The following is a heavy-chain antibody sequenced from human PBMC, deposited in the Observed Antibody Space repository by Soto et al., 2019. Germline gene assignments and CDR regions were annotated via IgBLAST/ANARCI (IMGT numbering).Heavy chain of an antibody. CDR1: GFTFSSYG. D-gene: IGHD4-17*01. CDR3: ARARTVTTLLDV. CDR2: IWYDGSNK. V-gene: IGHV3-33*01. J-gene: IGHJ6*02. Sequence: PGGSLRLSXAASGFTFSSYGMHWVRQAPGKGLEWVAVIWYDGSNKYYADSVKGRFTISRDNSKNTLYLQMNSLRAEDTAVYYCARARTVTTLLDVWGQGTTVTVSS.